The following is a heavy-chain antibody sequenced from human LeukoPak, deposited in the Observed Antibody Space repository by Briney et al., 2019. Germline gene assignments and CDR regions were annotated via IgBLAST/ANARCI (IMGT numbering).Heavy chain of an antibody. CDR1: GASISGHY. D-gene: IGHD2-8*02. J-gene: IGHJ4*02. CDR3: GRAYWGGGSFDY. V-gene: IGHV4-59*11. Sequence: SETLSLTCTVSGASISGHYWSWIRQPPGKGLEWIGYIHNSGSTNYHPSLKSRVTTSVDTSKNQFSLKVTSVTAADTAVYYCGRAYWGGGSFDYWGQGTLVTVSS. CDR2: IHNSGST.